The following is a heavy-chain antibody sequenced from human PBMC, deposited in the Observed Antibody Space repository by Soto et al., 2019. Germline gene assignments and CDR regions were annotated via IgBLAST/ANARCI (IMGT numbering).Heavy chain of an antibody. D-gene: IGHD1-26*01. Sequence: GGSLRLSFAASGFTFSSYSMNWVRQAPGKGLEWVSSISSSSSYIYYADSVKGRFTISRDNAKNSLYLQMNSLRAEDTAVYYCARGVGAHFDYWGQGTLVTVSS. CDR1: GFTFSSYS. J-gene: IGHJ4*02. CDR3: ARGVGAHFDY. V-gene: IGHV3-21*01. CDR2: ISSSSSYI.